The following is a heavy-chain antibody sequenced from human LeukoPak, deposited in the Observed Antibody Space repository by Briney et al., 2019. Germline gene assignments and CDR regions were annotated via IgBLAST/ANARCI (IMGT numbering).Heavy chain of an antibody. CDR1: GFTLSSYA. CDR2: ISGSGGST. J-gene: IGHJ6*03. D-gene: IGHD2-21*02. Sequence: GGSLRLSCAASGFTLSSYAMSWVRQAPGKGLEWVSAISGSGGSTYYADSVKGRFTISRDNSKNTLYLQMNSLRAEDTAVYYCAKEGDLNYYYYMDVWGKGTTVTVSS. CDR3: AKEGDLNYYYYMDV. V-gene: IGHV3-23*01.